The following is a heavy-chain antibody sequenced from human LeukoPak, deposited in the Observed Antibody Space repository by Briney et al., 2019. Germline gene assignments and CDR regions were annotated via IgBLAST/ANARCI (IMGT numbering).Heavy chain of an antibody. CDR3: ARQPILSDYYSSGSSPFDY. D-gene: IGHD3-10*01. Sequence: PSQTLSLTGAVAGGSIRSGDYYWSWIRQLPGKGLEWIGNVYYGGTTYYNPSLESRLTISVDTSRMRFSLQLSSVTAADTAVYYCARQPILSDYYSSGSSPFDYWGQGTLVTVSS. CDR2: VYYGGTT. CDR1: GGSIRSGDYY. J-gene: IGHJ4*02. V-gene: IGHV4-31*11.